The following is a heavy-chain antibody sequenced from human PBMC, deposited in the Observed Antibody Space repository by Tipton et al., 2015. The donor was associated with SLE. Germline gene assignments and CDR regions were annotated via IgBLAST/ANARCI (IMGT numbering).Heavy chain of an antibody. D-gene: IGHD3-16*02. V-gene: IGHV4-34*01. Sequence: TLSLTCAVYGGSFSGYYWSWIRQPPGKGLEWIGEINHSGSTNYNPSLKSRVTISVDTSKNQFSLKLSSVTAADTAVYYCARDMGYYDYVWGSYRHYGMDVWDQGP. CDR2: INHSGST. CDR1: GGSFSGYY. CDR3: ARDMGYYDYVWGSYRHYGMDV. J-gene: IGHJ6*02.